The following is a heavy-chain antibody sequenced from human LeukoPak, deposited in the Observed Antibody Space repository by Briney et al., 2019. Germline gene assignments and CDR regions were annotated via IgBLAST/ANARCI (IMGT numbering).Heavy chain of an antibody. CDR1: GFTVSSTY. J-gene: IGHJ4*02. V-gene: IGHV3-53*01. Sequence: GGSLRLSCAASGFTVSSTYMSWVRQAPGKGLEWVSVIYSGGNIYYIESVKGRFTISRDTSKNTLYLQMSSLRAEDTAVYYCAAGEPYVYWGQGTLVTVSS. CDR3: AAGEPYVY. CDR2: IYSGGNI. D-gene: IGHD1-14*01.